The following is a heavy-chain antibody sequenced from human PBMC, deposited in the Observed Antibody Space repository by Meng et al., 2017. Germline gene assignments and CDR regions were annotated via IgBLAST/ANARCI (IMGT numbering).Heavy chain of an antibody. CDR2: IKEDGSEK. D-gene: IGHD1-1*01. V-gene: IGHV3-7*01. J-gene: IGHJ4*02. Sequence: GSLRLSCAASGFTFSGYWMSWVRQAPGKGLEWVANIKEDGSEKYYVDSVKGRFTISRDNAENSLYLQMSSLRAEDTAVYYCVTSGTGHPYYFDYWGQGTLVTGAS. CDR3: VTSGTGHPYYFDY. CDR1: GFTFSGYW.